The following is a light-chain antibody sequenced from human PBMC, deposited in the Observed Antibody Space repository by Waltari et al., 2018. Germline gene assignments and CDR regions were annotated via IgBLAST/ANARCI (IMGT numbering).Light chain of an antibody. CDR2: LGS. CDR1: QSLLHSNGYNC. V-gene: IGKV2-28*01. Sequence: DIVMTQSPLSLPVTPGEPASISCRSSQSLLHSNGYNCMDWYLQKPGQSPQLLIYLGSNRASGVPDRFSGRGSGTDFTLKISRVEAEDVGVYYCMQALQTPWTFGQGTKVEIK. CDR3: MQALQTPWT. J-gene: IGKJ1*01.